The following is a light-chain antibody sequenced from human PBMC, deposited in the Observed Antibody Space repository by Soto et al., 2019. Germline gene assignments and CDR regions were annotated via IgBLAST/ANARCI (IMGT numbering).Light chain of an antibody. CDR1: QSISGY. Sequence: DIQMTQSPSSLSASVGDRVTITCRASQSISGYLHWYQHKPGEVPKLLIYAASSLQSGVPSRFSGSGSGTDFTLTINSLQPEDFATYYCQQSYSNPKTFGQGTKVEFK. CDR2: AAS. J-gene: IGKJ1*01. V-gene: IGKV1-39*01. CDR3: QQSYSNPKT.